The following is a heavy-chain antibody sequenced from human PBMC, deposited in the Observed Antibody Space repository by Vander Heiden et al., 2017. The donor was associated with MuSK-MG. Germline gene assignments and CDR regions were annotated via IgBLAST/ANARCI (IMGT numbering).Heavy chain of an antibody. Sequence: QVQLQDSGPGLVKPSQTLSLTCTVPGGSISSGDYYWSWIRQPPGKGLEWIGYIYYSGSTYYNPSLKRRVTISVDTSKNQFSLKLSSVTAAETAVYYCARALVDSGSYYYFDAFDIWGQGTMVTVSS. CDR3: ARALVDSGSYYYFDAFDI. CDR1: GGSISSGDYY. V-gene: IGHV4-30-4*08. J-gene: IGHJ3*02. CDR2: IYYSGST. D-gene: IGHD1-26*01.